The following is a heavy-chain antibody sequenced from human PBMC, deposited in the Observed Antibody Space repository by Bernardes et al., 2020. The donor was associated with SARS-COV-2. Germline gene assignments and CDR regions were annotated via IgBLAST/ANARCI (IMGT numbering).Heavy chain of an antibody. CDR2: MNPNSGNT. D-gene: IGHD3-3*01. J-gene: IGHJ6*02. CDR3: ARNSFWSGYYYYYYGMDV. CDR1: GYTFTSYD. Sequence: ASVKVSCKASGYTFTSYDINWVRQATGQGLEWMGWMNPNSGNTGYAQKFQGRVTMTRNTSISTAYMELSSLRSEDTAVYYCARNSFWSGYYYYYYGMDVWGQGTTVTVSS. V-gene: IGHV1-8*01.